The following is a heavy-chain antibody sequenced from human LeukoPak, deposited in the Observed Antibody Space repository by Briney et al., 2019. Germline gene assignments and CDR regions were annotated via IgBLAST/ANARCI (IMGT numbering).Heavy chain of an antibody. CDR1: GFIFSSYA. D-gene: IGHD3-16*02. J-gene: IGHJ4*02. V-gene: IGHV3-30-3*01. CDR2: ISYDGSNT. CDR3: ARTVRLGELSTPGDFDY. Sequence: GGSLRLSCAASGFIFSSYAMHWVRQAPGKGLEWVAVISYDGSNTDYADSMKGRFTISRDNSKNTLYLQMNSLRAEDTAVYYCARTVRLGELSTPGDFDYWGQGTLVTVSS.